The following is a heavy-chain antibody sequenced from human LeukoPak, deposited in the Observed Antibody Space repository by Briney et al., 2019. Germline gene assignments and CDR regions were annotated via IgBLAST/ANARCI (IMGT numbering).Heavy chain of an antibody. D-gene: IGHD6-25*01. V-gene: IGHV3-9*01. CDR1: GFTFDDYA. Sequence: GRPLRLSCAASGFTFDDYAMHWVRQAPGKGLEWVSGISWNSGSIGYADSVKGRFTISRDNAKNSLYLQMNSLRAEDTALYYCAKGRAASIFDYWGQGTLVTVSS. CDR2: ISWNSGSI. J-gene: IGHJ4*02. CDR3: AKGRAASIFDY.